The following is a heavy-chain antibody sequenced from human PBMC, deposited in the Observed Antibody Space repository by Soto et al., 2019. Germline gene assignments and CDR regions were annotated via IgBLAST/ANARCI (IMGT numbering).Heavy chain of an antibody. J-gene: IGHJ5*02. CDR3: ARDCEETVSWFDP. CDR2: IIPILGIA. CDR1: GGTFSSYT. D-gene: IGHD4-17*01. Sequence: QVQLVKSGAEVKKPGSSVKVSCKASGGTFSSYTISWVRQAPGQGLEWMGRIIPILGIANYEQKFQGRVTITADKSTSTAYMEMSSLRSEDTAVYYCARDCEETVSWFDPWGQGTLVTVSS. V-gene: IGHV1-69*08.